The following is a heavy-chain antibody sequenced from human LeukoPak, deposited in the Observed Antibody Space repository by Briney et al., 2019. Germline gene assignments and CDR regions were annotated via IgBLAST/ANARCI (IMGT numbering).Heavy chain of an antibody. Sequence: GGSLRRCCAGSGFTFDEYAMHWFRQGPGWGQFLVTLVSGGGGWTYYADSLKGRFTISRDKSKNSLYLQMNSLTTEDTALYYCAKDGGGGYSSTYFFDNWGQGTLVTVSS. V-gene: IGHV3-43*02. CDR1: GFTFDEYA. CDR3: AKDGGGGYSSTYFFDN. J-gene: IGHJ4*02. CDR2: VSGGGGWT. D-gene: IGHD3-22*01.